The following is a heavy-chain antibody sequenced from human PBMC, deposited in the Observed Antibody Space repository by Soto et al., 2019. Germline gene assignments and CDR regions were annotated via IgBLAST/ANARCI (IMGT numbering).Heavy chain of an antibody. J-gene: IGHJ6*02. D-gene: IGHD6-19*01. V-gene: IGHV1-2*04. Sequence: QVQLVQSGAEVKKPGASVKVSCKASGYIFTGYYMHWVRQAPGQGLEWMGWINPKTGGTNYAQKCQGWVTRTRDTSISTAYMELSRLRSDDTAVYYCARDGAVGGYYGLDVWGQGTTVTVSS. CDR3: ARDGAVGGYYGLDV. CDR1: GYIFTGYY. CDR2: INPKTGGT.